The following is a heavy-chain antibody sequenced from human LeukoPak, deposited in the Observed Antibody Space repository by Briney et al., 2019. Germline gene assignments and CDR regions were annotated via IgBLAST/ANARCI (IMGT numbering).Heavy chain of an antibody. J-gene: IGHJ6*03. Sequence: GGSLRLSCAASGFTFSSYAMSWVRQAPGKGREWVATIPGSGDSTYYADSVKGRFTISRDNSKNTLYLQMNSLIAEDTAVYYCEKGASSSWKYDMDVWGKGTTVTVSS. CDR1: GFTFSSYA. V-gene: IGHV3-23*01. D-gene: IGHD6-6*01. CDR2: IPGSGDST. CDR3: EKGASSSWKYDMDV.